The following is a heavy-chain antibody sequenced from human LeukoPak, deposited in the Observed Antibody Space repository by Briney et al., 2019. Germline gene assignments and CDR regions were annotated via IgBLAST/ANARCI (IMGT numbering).Heavy chain of an antibody. CDR1: GFTFNSYW. V-gene: IGHV3-23*01. Sequence: GGSLRLSCAASGFTFNSYWLSWVRQAPGKGLEWVSAISGSGGSTYYADSVKGRFTISRDNSKNTLYLQMNSLRAEDTAVYYCAKIRGYYHWTFDYWGQGTLVTVSS. CDR2: ISGSGGST. D-gene: IGHD3-22*01. CDR3: AKIRGYYHWTFDY. J-gene: IGHJ4*02.